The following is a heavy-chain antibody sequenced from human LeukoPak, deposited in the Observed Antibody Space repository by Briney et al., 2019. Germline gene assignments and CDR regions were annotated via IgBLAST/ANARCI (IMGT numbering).Heavy chain of an antibody. V-gene: IGHV3-43*01. D-gene: IGHD6-6*01. Sequence: GGSLRLSCAASGFTFDDYTMHWVRQAPGKGLEWVSLISWDAGSIYYADSVKGRFTISRDNSKNSLYLHMNSLRTEDTAFYYCAKDISRRGSSSVDYWGQGTLVTVSS. CDR1: GFTFDDYT. CDR3: AKDISRRGSSSVDY. J-gene: IGHJ4*02. CDR2: ISWDAGSI.